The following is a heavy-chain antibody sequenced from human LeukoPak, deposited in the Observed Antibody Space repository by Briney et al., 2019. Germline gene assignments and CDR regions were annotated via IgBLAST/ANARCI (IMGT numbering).Heavy chain of an antibody. Sequence: GGSLRLSCEASGFTFGSFWMHWVRQAPGKGLEWVADIKEDGSEKYYADSVKGRFAISRDNGKNSLYLQMNSLRTEDTAVYFCARLKGSGYEDHWGQGALVTVSS. V-gene: IGHV3-7*02. D-gene: IGHD5-12*01. CDR3: ARLKGSGYEDH. CDR2: IKEDGSEK. J-gene: IGHJ4*02. CDR1: GFTFGSFW.